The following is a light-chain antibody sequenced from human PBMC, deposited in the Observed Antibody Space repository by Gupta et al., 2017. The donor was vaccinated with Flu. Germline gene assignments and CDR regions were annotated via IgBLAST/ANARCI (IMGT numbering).Light chain of an antibody. CDR2: DAS. Sequence: DIVLTHSPATLSLSPGERATLSCRASQSVSSYLAWYQQKPGQAPRLLIYDASNRATGIPARFSGSGSGTEFTLTISSLEPEDFAVYYCQQHSNWPPVTFGQGTKVDIK. CDR3: QQHSNWPPVT. V-gene: IGKV3-11*01. CDR1: QSVSSY. J-gene: IGKJ1*01.